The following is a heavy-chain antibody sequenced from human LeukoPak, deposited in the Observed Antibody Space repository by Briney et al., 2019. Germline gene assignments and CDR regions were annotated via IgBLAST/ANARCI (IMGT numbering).Heavy chain of an antibody. Sequence: ASVKVSCKASGYTFTSYGINWVRQATGQGLEWMGWMNPNSGNTGYAQKFQGRVTITRNTSISTAYMELSSLRSEDTAVYYCARGRRQGRCSSTSCYSYYFDYWGQGTLVTVSS. CDR3: ARGRRQGRCSSTSCYSYYFDY. J-gene: IGHJ4*02. CDR1: GYTFTSYG. V-gene: IGHV1-8*03. CDR2: MNPNSGNT. D-gene: IGHD2-2*01.